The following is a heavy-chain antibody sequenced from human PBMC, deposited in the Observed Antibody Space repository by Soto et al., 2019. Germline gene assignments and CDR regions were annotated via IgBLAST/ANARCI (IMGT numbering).Heavy chain of an antibody. CDR2: INGDYGNT. D-gene: IGHD5-18*01. J-gene: IGHJ6*02. CDR3: ARCIQGDYYYRMDV. V-gene: IGHV1-18*01. CDR1: GYTFYSHS. Sequence: QAQLVQSGAEVKKPGASVKVSCKASGYTFYSHSISWVRQAPGQGLEWMGRINGDYGNTQYAQKFRGRVTMTTDTXKTTVYMELTNLRSDDTAVYYCARCIQGDYYYRMDVWGQGTTVTVSS.